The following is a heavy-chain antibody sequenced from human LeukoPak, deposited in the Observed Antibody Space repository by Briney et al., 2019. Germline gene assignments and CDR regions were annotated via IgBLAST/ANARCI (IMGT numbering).Heavy chain of an antibody. J-gene: IGHJ6*03. CDR1: GYSFNSYG. D-gene: IGHD6-19*01. Sequence: SSVTVSCKASGYSFNSYGVSRVREAPGQGLEWMGWISAYNGNTNYAQKLQGRVTMTTDTSTSTAYMELRSLRSDDTGVYYCAREDRSGYSSGWYYYYYMDVWGKGTTVTVSS. V-gene: IGHV1-18*01. CDR2: ISAYNGNT. CDR3: AREDRSGYSSGWYYYYYMDV.